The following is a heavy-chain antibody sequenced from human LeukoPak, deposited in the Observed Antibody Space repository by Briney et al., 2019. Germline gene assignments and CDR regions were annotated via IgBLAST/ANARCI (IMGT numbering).Heavy chain of an antibody. J-gene: IGHJ4*02. V-gene: IGHV3-49*04. D-gene: IGHD3-9*01. CDR3: TRGSRYFDWT. CDR2: IRSKAYGGTT. CDR1: GFTFGDYA. Sequence: GGSLRLSCTASGFTFGDYAMSWVRQAPGKGLEWVGYIRSKAYGGTTEYAASVKGRFTISRDDSKSIAYLQMNSLKTEDTAVYYCTRGSRYFDWTWGQGTLVTVSS.